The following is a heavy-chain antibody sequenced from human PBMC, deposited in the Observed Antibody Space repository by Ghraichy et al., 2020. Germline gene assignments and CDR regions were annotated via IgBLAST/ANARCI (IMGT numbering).Heavy chain of an antibody. CDR3: ARRDVNTWDDTGRFDP. V-gene: IGHV4-34*01. J-gene: IGHJ5*02. CDR1: GGSFSGYY. D-gene: IGHD1-20*01. CDR2: INYSGIT. Sequence: SQTLSLTCGISGGSFSGYYWAWIRQAPGTGLEWICDINYSGITNYNPSLESRVSLSVDTSKINFSLRLNSVTAADTAVYYCARRDVNTWDDTGRFDPWGQGTLVNVSA.